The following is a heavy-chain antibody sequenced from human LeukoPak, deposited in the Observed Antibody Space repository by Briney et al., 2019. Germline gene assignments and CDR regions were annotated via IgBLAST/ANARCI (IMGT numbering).Heavy chain of an antibody. V-gene: IGHV4-39*07. Sequence: SETLSLTCTVSGGSISTYYWGWIRQPPGRGLEWIGSVYYSGSAYYNPSLKSRVTISVDTSKNQFSLKLTSVTAADTALYYCATLPANQLRGFDYWGQGTLVTVSS. J-gene: IGHJ4*02. CDR2: VYYSGSA. CDR1: GGSISTYY. CDR3: ATLPANQLRGFDY. D-gene: IGHD2-2*01.